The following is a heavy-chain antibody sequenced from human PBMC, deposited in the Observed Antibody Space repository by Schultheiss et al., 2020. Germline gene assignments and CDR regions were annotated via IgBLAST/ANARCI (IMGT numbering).Heavy chain of an antibody. Sequence: TLSLTCTFSGFSLSTSGVGVAWIRQPPGKALEWLALIYWDDDKRYSPSLKSRLTISKDTSKNQVVLTMTNMDPVDTATYYCARMAYYYGSGSSFDYWGQGTLVTVSS. CDR3: ARMAYYYGSGSSFDY. CDR1: GFSLSTSGVG. D-gene: IGHD3-10*01. V-gene: IGHV2-5*02. J-gene: IGHJ4*02. CDR2: IYWDDDK.